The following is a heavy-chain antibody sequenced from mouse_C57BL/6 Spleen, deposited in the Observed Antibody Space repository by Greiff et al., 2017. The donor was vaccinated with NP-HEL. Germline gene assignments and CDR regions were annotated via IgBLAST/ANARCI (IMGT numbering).Heavy chain of an antibody. D-gene: IGHD2-2*01. J-gene: IGHJ3*01. V-gene: IGHV5-6*01. CDR2: ISSGGSYT. CDR3: ARHVEGLVTTPWLAY. Sequence: DVQLVESGGDLVKPGGSLKLSCAASGFTFSSYGMSWVRQTPDKRLEWVATISSGGSYTYYPDSVKGRFTISRDNAKNTLYLQMSSLKSEDTAMYYCARHVEGLVTTPWLAYWGQGTLVTVSA. CDR1: GFTFSSYG.